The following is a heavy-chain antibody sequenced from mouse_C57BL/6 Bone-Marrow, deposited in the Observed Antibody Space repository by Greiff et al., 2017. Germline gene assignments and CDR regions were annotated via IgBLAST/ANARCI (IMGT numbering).Heavy chain of an antibody. CDR2: ISSGGSYT. CDR3: ARLGFAY. V-gene: IGHV5-6*02. Sequence: DVMLVESGGDLVKPGGSLKLSCAASGFTFSSYGMSWVRQTPDKRLEWVATISSGGSYTYYPDSVKGRFTISRDNAKNTLYLQMSSLKSEDTAMYYCARLGFAYWGQGTLFTVSA. J-gene: IGHJ3*01. CDR1: GFTFSSYG.